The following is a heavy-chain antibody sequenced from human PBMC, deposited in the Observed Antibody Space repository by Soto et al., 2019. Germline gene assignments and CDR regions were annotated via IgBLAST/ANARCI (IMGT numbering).Heavy chain of an antibody. V-gene: IGHV5-51*01. Sequence: GESLKISCKGSGYSFTSYWIGWVRQMPGKGLEWMGIIYPGDSDTRYSPSFQGQVTISADKSISTAYLQWSSLKASDTAMYYCARPGHSHFRSGSLPETYGMDVWGQGTTVTVSS. CDR1: GYSFTSYW. J-gene: IGHJ6*02. CDR2: IYPGDSDT. CDR3: ARPGHSHFRSGSLPETYGMDV. D-gene: IGHD3-3*02.